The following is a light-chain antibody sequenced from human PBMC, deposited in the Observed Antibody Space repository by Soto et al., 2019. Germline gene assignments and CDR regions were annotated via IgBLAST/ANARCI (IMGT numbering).Light chain of an antibody. CDR3: QQSYTTPLT. Sequence: DIQMTQSPSSLSVSVGDRVTITCRASQYISDFLNWYQQKPGKAPVILIYAASTLQSGVPSRFTGSRSETNFTLIISSLQPEDFETYYCQQSYTTPLTFGGGTKVDIK. J-gene: IGKJ4*01. V-gene: IGKV1-39*01. CDR2: AAS. CDR1: QYISDF.